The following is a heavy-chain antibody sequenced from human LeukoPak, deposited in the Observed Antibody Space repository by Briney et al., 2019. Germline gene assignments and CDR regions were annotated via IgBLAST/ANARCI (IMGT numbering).Heavy chain of an antibody. CDR1: GYTFTGYY. J-gene: IGHJ4*02. D-gene: IGHD6-13*01. CDR3: ATHSLSSSWYDY. Sequence: GASVTVSCKASGYTFTGYYMHWVRQAPGQGLEWMGWINPNSGGTNYAQKFQGRVTMTRDTSISTAYMELSRLRSDDTAVYYCATHSLSSSWYDYWGQGTLVTVSS. V-gene: IGHV1-2*02. CDR2: INPNSGGT.